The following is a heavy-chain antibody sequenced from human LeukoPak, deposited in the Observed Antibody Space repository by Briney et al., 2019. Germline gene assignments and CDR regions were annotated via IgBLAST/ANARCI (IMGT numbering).Heavy chain of an antibody. CDR3: ARGREVVVPAAYDY. Sequence: PSETLSLTCAFYGGSFSGYYWSWIRQPPGKGLEWIGEINHSGSTNYNPSLKSRVTISVDTSKNQFSLKLSSVTAADTAVYYCARGREVVVPAAYDYWGQGTLVTVSS. CDR1: GGSFSGYY. J-gene: IGHJ4*02. CDR2: INHSGST. V-gene: IGHV4-34*01. D-gene: IGHD2-2*01.